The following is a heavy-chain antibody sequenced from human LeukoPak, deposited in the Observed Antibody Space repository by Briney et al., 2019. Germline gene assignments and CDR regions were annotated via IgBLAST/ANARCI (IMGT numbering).Heavy chain of an antibody. CDR1: GFSFSGSW. V-gene: IGHV3-7*01. CDR3: ARARSYSFDI. Sequence: GGSLRLSCAASGFSFSGSWMSWVRQAPGKGLEWVAHIKPDESEKFYMDSVKGRFTVSRDNAKSLVFLLMNSLRAEDTPVYYCARARSYSFDIWGQGTMVTVSS. CDR2: IKPDESEK. J-gene: IGHJ3*02. D-gene: IGHD5-12*01.